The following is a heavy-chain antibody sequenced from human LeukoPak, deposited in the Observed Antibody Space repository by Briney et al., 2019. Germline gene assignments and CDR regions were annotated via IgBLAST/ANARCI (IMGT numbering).Heavy chain of an antibody. J-gene: IGHJ5*02. CDR2: INPDNGGT. V-gene: IGHV1-2*02. CDR3: TREARVGNWFDP. CDR1: GYTFTDYY. D-gene: IGHD2-2*01. Sequence: ASVKVSCRASGYTFTDYYIHWVRQAPGQGLEWMGWINPDNGGTNYAQKFQGRVTITRDTSIRTVYMDLSRLRSDDTAVFYCTREARVGNWFDPWGQGTQATVSS.